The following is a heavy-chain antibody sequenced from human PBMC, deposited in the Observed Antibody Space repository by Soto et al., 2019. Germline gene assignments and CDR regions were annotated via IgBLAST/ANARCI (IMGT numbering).Heavy chain of an antibody. Sequence: GSLRLSCAASGFKFSNYAMSWVRQAPGKGLEWVSLISATGGGTYYADSVKGRFTISRDNSHNTLYLQVHSLTAEDTAVYYCAKDRRAGGNSAFYFDFWGQGAQVTVSS. CDR2: ISATGGGT. D-gene: IGHD3-16*01. CDR1: GFKFSNYA. J-gene: IGHJ4*02. V-gene: IGHV3-23*01. CDR3: AKDRRAGGNSAFYFDF.